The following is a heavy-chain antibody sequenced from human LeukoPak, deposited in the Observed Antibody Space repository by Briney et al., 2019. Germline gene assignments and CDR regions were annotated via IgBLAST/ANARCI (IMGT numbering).Heavy chain of an antibody. CDR1: GFTFSSYG. J-gene: IGHJ3*02. Sequence: GSLRLSCAASGFTFSSYGMHWVRQAPGKGLEWVAVISYDGSNKYYADSVKGRLTISRDNSKNTLYLQMNSQRAEDTAVYYCAKVRGSYVSVNAFDIWGQGTMVTVSS. D-gene: IGHD1-26*01. CDR3: AKVRGSYVSVNAFDI. CDR2: ISYDGSNK. V-gene: IGHV3-30*18.